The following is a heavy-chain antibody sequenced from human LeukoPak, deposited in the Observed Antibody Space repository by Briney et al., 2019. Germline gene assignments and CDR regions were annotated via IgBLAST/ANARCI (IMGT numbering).Heavy chain of an antibody. D-gene: IGHD2-2*01. J-gene: IGHJ5*02. Sequence: PSETLSLTCTVSGGSISSSGYYWSWIRQPPGKGLEWIGEINHSGSTNYNPSLKSRVTISVDTSKNQFSLKLSSVTAADTAVYYCARWWCSTSCYRRVFYNWFDPWGQGTLVTVSS. CDR1: GGSISSSGYY. V-gene: IGHV4-39*07. CDR3: ARWWCSTSCYRRVFYNWFDP. CDR2: INHSGST.